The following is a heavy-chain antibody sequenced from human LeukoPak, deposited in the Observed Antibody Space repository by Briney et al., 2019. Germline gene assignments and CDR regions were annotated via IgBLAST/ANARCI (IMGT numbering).Heavy chain of an antibody. D-gene: IGHD5-18*01. V-gene: IGHV3-23*01. CDR3: AKNAGYSYGLYYFDY. Sequence: GGSLRLSCAASGFSLRNYGVNWVRQAPGKGLEWVSSLISSGDTTYYADSVKGRFTISRDNSKNTVHLQMDSLRAEDSAVYYCAKNAGYSYGLYYFDYWGQGTLVTVSS. J-gene: IGHJ4*02. CDR2: LISSGDTT. CDR1: GFSLRNYG.